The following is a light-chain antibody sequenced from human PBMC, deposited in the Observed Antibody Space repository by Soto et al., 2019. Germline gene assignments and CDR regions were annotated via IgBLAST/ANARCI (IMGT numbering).Light chain of an antibody. Sequence: QSVLTQPPSVSGAPGQRVTISCTGSSSNIGAGYDVHWYQQLPGTAPKLLIYGNSNRPSGVPDRFSGSKSGTSASLAITGIKAEDEADYYCKSYDSSLSGFYVFGTGTKLTVL. J-gene: IGLJ1*01. CDR1: SSNIGAGYD. V-gene: IGLV1-40*01. CDR3: KSYDSSLSGFYV. CDR2: GNS.